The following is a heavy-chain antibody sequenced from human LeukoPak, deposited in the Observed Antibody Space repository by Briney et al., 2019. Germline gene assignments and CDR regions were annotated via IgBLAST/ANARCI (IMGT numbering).Heavy chain of an antibody. Sequence: GGSLRLSCVGSGFTFSNYWMSWVRQAPGKGLEWVGNIKQDGSEKNYGDSVKGRFTISRDNAKNSLYLQMNSLRVEDTAVYHCARDVGVFGEDDYWGQGTLVSVSS. D-gene: IGHD3-10*02. CDR2: IKQDGSEK. V-gene: IGHV3-7*01. CDR3: ARDVGVFGEDDY. J-gene: IGHJ4*02. CDR1: GFTFSNYW.